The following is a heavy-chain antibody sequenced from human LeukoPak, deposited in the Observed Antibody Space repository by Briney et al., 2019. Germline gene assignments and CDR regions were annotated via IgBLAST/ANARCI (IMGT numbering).Heavy chain of an antibody. CDR1: GFTFSSYS. D-gene: IGHD3-22*01. CDR3: ARDRYYYDSSGYYYPDAFDI. V-gene: IGHV3-48*01. Sequence: GGSLRLSCAASGFTFSSYSMNWVRQAPGKGLEWVSYISSSSSTIYYADSVKGRFTISRDNAKNSLYLQMNSPRAEDTAVYYCARDRYYYDSSGYYYPDAFDIWGQGTMVTVSS. CDR2: ISSSSSTI. J-gene: IGHJ3*02.